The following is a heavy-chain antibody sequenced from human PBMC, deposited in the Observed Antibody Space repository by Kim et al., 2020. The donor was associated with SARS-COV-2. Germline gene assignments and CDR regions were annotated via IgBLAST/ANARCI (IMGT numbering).Heavy chain of an antibody. CDR3: ASRFFDWEYFDY. CDR2: HCDSGST. CDR1: GGSISSSSYN. D-gene: IGHD3-3*01. V-gene: IGHV4-39*01. J-gene: IGHJ4*02. Sequence: SETLSLTCTVSGGSISSSSYNWGWIRQRPGKGLEGNGSHCDSGSTYSNPSLKSSVSISADTSKHQLSLMLMSVSAAAAAVYYCASRFFDWEYFDYCGQG.